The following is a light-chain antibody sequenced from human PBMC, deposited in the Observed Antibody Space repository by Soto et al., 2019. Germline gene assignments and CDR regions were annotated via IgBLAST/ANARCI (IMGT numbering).Light chain of an antibody. V-gene: IGKV4-1*01. CDR3: QQYYSTPRT. CDR2: WAS. J-gene: IGKJ1*01. CDR1: QRVLYSSNNKNY. Sequence: DIVMTQSPDSLAVSLGERATINCKSSQRVLYSSNNKNYLAWYQQKPGQPPKLLIYWASTRESGVPDRFSGSGSGTDFTLTISSLQAEDVAVYYCQQYYSTPRTFGQGTKVELK.